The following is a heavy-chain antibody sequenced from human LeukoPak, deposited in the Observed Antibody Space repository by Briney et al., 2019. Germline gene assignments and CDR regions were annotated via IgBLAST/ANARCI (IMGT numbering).Heavy chain of an antibody. J-gene: IGHJ4*02. D-gene: IGHD3-22*01. V-gene: IGHV3-30*04. CDR3: TRGPGYHDSSYLDY. CDR1: GFTFSSYA. CDR2: ISYDGANK. Sequence: GGSLRLSCAASGFTFSSYAMHWVRQAPGKGLEWVAVISYDGANKKHADSVKGRFTISRDNSKNTLYLQMNSLRPEDTAVYYCTRGPGYHDSSYLDYWGQGTLVTVSS.